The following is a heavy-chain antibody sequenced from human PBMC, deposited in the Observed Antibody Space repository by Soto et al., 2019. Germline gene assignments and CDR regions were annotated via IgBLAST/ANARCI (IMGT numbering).Heavy chain of an antibody. CDR1: GGSFSGYY. CDR3: ASPDYGGINDY. V-gene: IGHV4-34*01. Sequence: SETLSLTCAVYGGSFSGYYWSWIRQPPGKGLEWIGEINHSGSTNYNPSLKSRVTISVDTSKNQFSLKLSSVTAADTAVYYCASPDYGGINDYWGQGTLVTVSS. J-gene: IGHJ4*02. D-gene: IGHD4-17*01. CDR2: INHSGST.